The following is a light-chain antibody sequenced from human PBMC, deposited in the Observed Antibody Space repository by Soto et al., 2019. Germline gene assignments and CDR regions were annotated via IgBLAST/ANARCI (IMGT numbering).Light chain of an antibody. CDR3: VQAYNFPRT. Sequence: DIQLTPSPSSVSASVGDTVTITCRSSQAINNRLAWLQQQAGRAPKLLISFASTLVSGVPPRYTGSGSGTDFTLTINSLQPEDFATYYCVQAYNFPRTFGQGTRVDVK. CDR2: FAS. J-gene: IGKJ1*01. V-gene: IGKV1-12*01. CDR1: QAINNR.